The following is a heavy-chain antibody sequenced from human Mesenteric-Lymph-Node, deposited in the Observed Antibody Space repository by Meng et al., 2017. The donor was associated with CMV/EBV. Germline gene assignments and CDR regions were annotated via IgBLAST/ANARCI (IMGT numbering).Heavy chain of an antibody. CDR2: IRYDGTKE. CDR3: AIFGVVGSFDL. D-gene: IGHD3-3*02. J-gene: IGHJ3*01. Sequence: GESLKISCAGSGFAFRTYGTHWVRQAPGKGLEWVTFIRYDGTKEFYTESVKGRFTISRDNSKSTMYLQMSSLRVEDTAMYYCAIFGVVGSFDLWGQGTMVTVSS. V-gene: IGHV3-30*02. CDR1: GFAFRTYG.